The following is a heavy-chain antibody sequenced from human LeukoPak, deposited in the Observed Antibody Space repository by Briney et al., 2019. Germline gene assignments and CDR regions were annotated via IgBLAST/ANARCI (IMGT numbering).Heavy chain of an antibody. CDR1: GYTFTSYD. CDR3: ARDSSAHDAFDI. D-gene: IGHD3-22*01. Sequence: ASVKVSCNASGYTFTSYDINWVRQATGQGLEWMGWMNPNSGNTGYAQKFQGRVTITRNTSISTAYMELSSLRSEDTAVYYCARDSSAHDAFDIWGQGTMVTVSS. V-gene: IGHV1-8*03. J-gene: IGHJ3*02. CDR2: MNPNSGNT.